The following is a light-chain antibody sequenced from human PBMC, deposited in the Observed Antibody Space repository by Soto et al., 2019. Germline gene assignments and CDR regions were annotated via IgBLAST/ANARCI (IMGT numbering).Light chain of an antibody. CDR3: QQYNSYPLT. V-gene: IGKV1-5*03. Sequence: DIQMTQSPSTLSASVGDRVTITCRASQSISTWLAWYQQKPGKAPNLLIYKASNLEGGVPSRFSGSGSGTEFTFTISSLQPDDFASYYCQQYNSYPLTFGGATKVEIK. CDR2: KAS. CDR1: QSISTW. J-gene: IGKJ4*01.